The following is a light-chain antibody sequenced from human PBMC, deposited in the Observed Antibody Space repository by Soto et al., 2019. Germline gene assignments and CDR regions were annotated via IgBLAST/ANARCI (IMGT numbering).Light chain of an antibody. CDR1: QSISDT. V-gene: IGKV3-20*01. Sequence: EVVVTQSPATLSVSPGERATLSCRASQSISDTLAWYQQKPGQAPRLLIYGTSSRATGIPDRFSGSGSGTDFTLTISRLEPEDFAVYYCQQYGNSPITFGQGTRLEIK. CDR3: QQYGNSPIT. J-gene: IGKJ5*01. CDR2: GTS.